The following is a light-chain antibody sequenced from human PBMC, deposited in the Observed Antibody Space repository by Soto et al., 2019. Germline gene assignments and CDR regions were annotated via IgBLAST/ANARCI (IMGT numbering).Light chain of an antibody. V-gene: IGLV2-14*01. J-gene: IGLJ2*01. CDR3: SSFSSSDSLVV. CDR1: NSDIGSFNY. CDR2: EVN. Sequence: QSVLTQPASVSGSPGQSITISCTGTNSDIGSFNYVAWYQHHPGKAPKLIISEVNYRPTGISNRFSGSKSGNPASLTISGLQAEDEADYYCSSFSSSDSLVVFGGGTKLTVL.